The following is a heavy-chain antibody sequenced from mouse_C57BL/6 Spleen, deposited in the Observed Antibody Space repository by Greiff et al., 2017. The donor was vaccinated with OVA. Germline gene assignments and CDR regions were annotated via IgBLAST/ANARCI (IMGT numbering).Heavy chain of an antibody. D-gene: IGHD1-1*01. V-gene: IGHV1-82*01. CDR2: IYPGDGDT. CDR1: GYAFSSSW. CDR3: ARVYYYGSNYFDY. J-gene: IGHJ2*01. Sequence: QVQLQQSGPELVKPGASVKISCKASGYAFSSSWMNWVKQRPGKGLEWIGRIYPGDGDTNYNGKFKGKATLTADKSSSTAYMQLSSLTSEDSAVYFCARVYYYGSNYFDYWGQGTTLTVSS.